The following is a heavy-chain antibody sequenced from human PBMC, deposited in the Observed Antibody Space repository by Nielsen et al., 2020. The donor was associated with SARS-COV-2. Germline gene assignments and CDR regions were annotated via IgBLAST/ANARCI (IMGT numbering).Heavy chain of an antibody. V-gene: IGHV4-61*02. CDR2: IYTSGST. CDR3: ARAPDIVLGPTAIPI. J-gene: IGHJ3*02. D-gene: IGHD2-2*01. CDR1: GGSISSGSYY. Sequence: SETLSLTCTVSGGSISSGSYYWSWIRQPAGKGLEWIGRIYTSGSTNYNPSLKSRVTISVDRSKNQFSLKLRFVTAADTAVYYCARAPDIVLGPTAIPIWGQGTMVPVSS.